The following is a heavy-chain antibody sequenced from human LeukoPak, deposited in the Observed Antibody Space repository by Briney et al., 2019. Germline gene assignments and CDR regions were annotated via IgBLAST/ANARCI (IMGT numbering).Heavy chain of an antibody. CDR1: GFTFSSYE. J-gene: IGHJ3*02. Sequence: GGSLRLSCAASGFTFSSYEMNWVRQAPGKGLEWVSYISSSGSTIYYADSVKGRFTISRDNAKNSLYLQMSSLRAEDTAVYYCARYDEAGTFGAFDIWGQGTMVTVSS. CDR3: ARYDEAGTFGAFDI. V-gene: IGHV3-48*03. D-gene: IGHD6-19*01. CDR2: ISSSGSTI.